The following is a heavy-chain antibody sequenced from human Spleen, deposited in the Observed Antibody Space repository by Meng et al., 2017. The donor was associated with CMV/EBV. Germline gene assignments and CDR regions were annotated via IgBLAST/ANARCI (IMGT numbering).Heavy chain of an antibody. J-gene: IGHJ6*02. V-gene: IGHV4-59*06. Sequence: ESLKISCAASGFTFSSYSMNWVRQAPGRGLEWIGYIFYSGSTSYNPSLKSQVTISVDTSKNQFSLRLSSVTAADTAVYYCARGVLPASGYYYYGLDIWGQGTTVTVSS. CDR3: ARGVLPASGYYYYGLDI. CDR1: GFTFSSYS. CDR2: IFYSGST. D-gene: IGHD3-10*02.